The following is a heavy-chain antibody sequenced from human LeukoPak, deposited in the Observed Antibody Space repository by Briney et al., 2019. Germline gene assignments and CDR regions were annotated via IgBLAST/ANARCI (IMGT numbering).Heavy chain of an antibody. V-gene: IGHV3-23*01. CDR1: GFTFSSYA. J-gene: IGHJ4*02. CDR3: AKSPIPGIAVTGRYFDY. Sequence: GGSLRLSCAASGFTFSSYAMSWVRQAPGKGLEWASGISGSGGTTYYADSVKGPFTISRDNSKNTLYLQMNSLRAEDTAVYYCAKSPIPGIAVTGRYFDYWGQGTLVTVSS. CDR2: ISGSGGTT. D-gene: IGHD6-19*01.